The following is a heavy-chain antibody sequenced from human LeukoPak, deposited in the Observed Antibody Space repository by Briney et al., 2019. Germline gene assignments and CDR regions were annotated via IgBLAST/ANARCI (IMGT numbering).Heavy chain of an antibody. J-gene: IGHJ4*02. Sequence: GGSLRLSCAASGFTFSSYGMHWVRQAPGKGLEWVAVISYDGSNKYYADSVKGRFTISRDNSKNTLYLQMNSLRAEGTAVYYCAKAAGHSYPPTGYWGQGTLVTVSS. D-gene: IGHD5-18*01. CDR2: ISYDGSNK. CDR3: AKAAGHSYPPTGY. V-gene: IGHV3-30*18. CDR1: GFTFSSYG.